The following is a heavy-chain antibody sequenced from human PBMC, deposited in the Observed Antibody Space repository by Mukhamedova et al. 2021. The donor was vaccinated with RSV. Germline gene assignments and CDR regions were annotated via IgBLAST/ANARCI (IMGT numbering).Heavy chain of an antibody. CDR3: AKGPDWELLRVLDV. D-gene: IGHD1-26*01. J-gene: IGHJ6*04. V-gene: IGHV3-23*01. Sequence: EWVSAISGSGGSTYYADSVKGRFTISRDNSKNTLYLQMNSLRAEDTAVYYCAKGPDWELLRVLDVWGKGTTVTVSS. CDR2: ISGSGGST.